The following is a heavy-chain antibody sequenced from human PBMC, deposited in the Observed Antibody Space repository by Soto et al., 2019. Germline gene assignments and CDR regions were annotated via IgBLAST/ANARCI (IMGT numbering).Heavy chain of an antibody. CDR1: GGTFSSYA. CDR2: IIPIFGTA. V-gene: IGHV1-69*13. Sequence: SVKVSCKASGGTFSSYAISWVRQAPGQGLEWMGGIIPIFGTANYAQKFQGRVTITADESTSTAYMELSSLRPEDTAVYYCARRHVSNTAMVRSLEDAFDIWGQGTMVTVSS. D-gene: IGHD5-18*01. J-gene: IGHJ3*02. CDR3: ARRHVSNTAMVRSLEDAFDI.